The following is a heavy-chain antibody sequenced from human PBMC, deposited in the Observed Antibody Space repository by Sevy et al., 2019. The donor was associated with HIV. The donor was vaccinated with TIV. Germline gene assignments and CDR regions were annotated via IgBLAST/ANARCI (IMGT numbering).Heavy chain of an antibody. V-gene: IGHV3-23*01. CDR3: AREGCTKPHDY. J-gene: IGHJ4*02. Sequence: GGSLRLSCAASGFTFSKYSMSWVRQPPGKGLEWVSTLSFGCGEINYADSVKGRFTISRDNSKSSVYLQMNNLRPEDMAVYYCAREGCTKPHDYWGQGTLVTVSS. CDR1: GFTFSKYS. CDR2: LSFGCGEI. D-gene: IGHD2-8*01.